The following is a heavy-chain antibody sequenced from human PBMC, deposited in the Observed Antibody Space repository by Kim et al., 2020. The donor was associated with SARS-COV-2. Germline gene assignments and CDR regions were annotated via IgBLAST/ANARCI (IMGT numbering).Heavy chain of an antibody. J-gene: IGHJ4*02. Sequence: SETLSLTCTVSGGSISSSSYYWGWIRQPPGKGLEWIGSIYYSGSTYYNPSLKSRVTISVDTSKNQFSLKLSSVTAADTAVYYCARRGGRSSYYDFWSGYQARAQKPDYWGQGTLVTVSS. V-gene: IGHV4-39*01. CDR3: ARRGGRSSYYDFWSGYQARAQKPDY. CDR1: GGSISSSSYY. CDR2: IYYSGST. D-gene: IGHD3-3*01.